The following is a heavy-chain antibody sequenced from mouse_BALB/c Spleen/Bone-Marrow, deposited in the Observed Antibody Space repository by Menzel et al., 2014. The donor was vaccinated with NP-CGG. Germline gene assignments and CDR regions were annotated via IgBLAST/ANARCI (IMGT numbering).Heavy chain of an antibody. J-gene: IGHJ2*01. Sequence: VQLQQSGPELVKPGASVKMSCKASGYTFTSYVMHWVKQKPGQGLEWIGYINPYNDGTKYNEKFKGKATLTSDKSSSTAYMEHGSLTSEDSAVYYCARPRQLGLPYYFNYWGQGYNLTVSS. CDR2: INPYNDGT. D-gene: IGHD3-2*01. V-gene: IGHV1-14*01. CDR3: ARPRQLGLPYYFNY. CDR1: GYTFTSYV.